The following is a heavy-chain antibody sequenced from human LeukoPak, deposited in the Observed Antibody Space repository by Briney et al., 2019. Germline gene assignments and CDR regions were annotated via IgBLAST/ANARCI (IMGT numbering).Heavy chain of an antibody. J-gene: IGHJ6*02. D-gene: IGHD1-1*01. Sequence: AGGSLRLSCAASGFTFSSLAMHWVRQAPGKGLEWVSRINNDGSSASYVDSVKGRFTISRDNAKNTLFLQMNSLRAEDTAVYYCARRGTGHGMDVWGQGTTVIVSS. CDR2: INNDGSSA. V-gene: IGHV3-74*01. CDR3: ARRGTGHGMDV. CDR1: GFTFSSLA.